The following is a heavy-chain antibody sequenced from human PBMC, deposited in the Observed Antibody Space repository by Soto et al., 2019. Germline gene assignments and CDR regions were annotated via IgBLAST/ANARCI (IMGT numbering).Heavy chain of an antibody. CDR1: GGSTSSYF. Sequence: QVQLQESGPGLVKPSETLSLTCTVSGGSTSSYFWNWIRQPPGKGLEWIGYIYYSGSTIYNPSLKCRVTISLDTSKNQFSLRLNSVTAADSAVYYCARGRAFDIWGQGTMVTVSS. CDR2: IYYSGST. J-gene: IGHJ3*02. CDR3: ARGRAFDI. V-gene: IGHV4-59*01.